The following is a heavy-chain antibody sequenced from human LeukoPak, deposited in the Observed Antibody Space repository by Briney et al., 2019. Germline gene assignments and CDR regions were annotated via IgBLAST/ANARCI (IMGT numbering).Heavy chain of an antibody. CDR3: ARVLRGSFDWFFYGMDV. CDR2: ISYDGSNK. V-gene: IGHV3-30-3*01. Sequence: PGGSLRLSCAASGFTFSSYAMHWVRQAPGKGLEWVAVISYDGSNKYYADSVKGRFTISRDNSKNTLYLQMNSLRAEDTAVYYCARVLRGSFDWFFYGMDVWGQGTTVTVSS. J-gene: IGHJ6*02. D-gene: IGHD3-9*01. CDR1: GFTFSSYA.